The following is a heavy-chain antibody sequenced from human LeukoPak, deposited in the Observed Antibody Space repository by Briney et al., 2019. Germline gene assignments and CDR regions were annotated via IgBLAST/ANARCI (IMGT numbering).Heavy chain of an antibody. CDR3: ARDKGPRSYDSSGYYYFDY. J-gene: IGHJ4*02. Sequence: ASVKVSCKASGGTFSSYAISWVRQAPGQGLEWMGGIIPIFGTANYAQKFQGRVTITADESTSTAYMELSSLRSEDTAVYYCARDKGPRSYDSSGYYYFDYWGQGTLVTVSS. V-gene: IGHV1-69*13. D-gene: IGHD3-22*01. CDR1: GGTFSSYA. CDR2: IIPIFGTA.